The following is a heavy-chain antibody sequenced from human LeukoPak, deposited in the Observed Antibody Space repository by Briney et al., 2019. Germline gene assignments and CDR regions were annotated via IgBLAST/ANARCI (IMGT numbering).Heavy chain of an antibody. D-gene: IGHD5-12*01. CDR3: AKDRVPRYSGYGLSDD. CDR2: ISGSGGST. J-gene: IGHJ4*02. V-gene: IGHV3-23*01. CDR1: GFTFSSYA. Sequence: PGGSLRLSCAASGFTFSSYAMSWVRQAPGKGLEWVSAISGSGGSTYYADSVKGRFTISRDNFKNTLYLQMDNLGAEDTALYYCAKDRVPRYSGYGLSDDWGQGTLVTVSA.